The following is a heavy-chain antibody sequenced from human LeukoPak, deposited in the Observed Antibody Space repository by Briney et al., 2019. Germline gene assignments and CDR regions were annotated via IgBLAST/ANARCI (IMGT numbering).Heavy chain of an antibody. J-gene: IGHJ6*04. Sequence: PGGSLRLSCAASGFTFSDYYMSWIRQAPGKGLEWVSYISNSSSYTNYADSVKGRFTISRDNAKNSLYLQMNSLRAEDTAVYYCARGAKPHYYYYYGMDVWGKGTTVTVSS. CDR1: GFTFSDYY. V-gene: IGHV3-11*06. CDR3: ARGAKPHYYYYYGMDV. CDR2: ISNSSSYT. D-gene: IGHD1-26*01.